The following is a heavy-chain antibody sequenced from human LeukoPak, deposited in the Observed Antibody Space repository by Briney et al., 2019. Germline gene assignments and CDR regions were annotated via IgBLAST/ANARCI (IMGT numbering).Heavy chain of an antibody. J-gene: IGHJ4*02. CDR2: INHSGST. V-gene: IGHV4-34*01. Sequence: SETLSLTCAVYGGSFSGYYWSWIRQPPGKGLEWIGEINHSGSTNYNPSLKSRVTISVDTSKNQFSLKLSSVTAADTAVYYCARHRLDGITGTTPFDYWGQGTLVTVSS. D-gene: IGHD1-7*01. CDR3: ARHRLDGITGTTPFDY. CDR1: GGSFSGYY.